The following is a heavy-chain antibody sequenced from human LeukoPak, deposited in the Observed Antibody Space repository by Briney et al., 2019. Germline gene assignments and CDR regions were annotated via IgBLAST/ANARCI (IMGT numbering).Heavy chain of an antibody. J-gene: IGHJ4*02. CDR2: ISGNGAGT. D-gene: IGHD5-18*01. Sequence: GGSLRLSCAASAFTFSRDDMAWVRQPPGKRPEWISSISGNGAGTHYIDSVRGRFIISRDNSKNTVYLQMNSLRAEDTAIYYCAXEDSSMVLSLDYWGQGTLVTVSS. CDR3: AXEDSSMVLSLDY. CDR1: AFTFSRDD. V-gene: IGHV3-23*01.